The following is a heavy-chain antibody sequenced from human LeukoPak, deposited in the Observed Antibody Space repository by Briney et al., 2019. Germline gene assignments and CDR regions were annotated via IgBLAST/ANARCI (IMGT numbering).Heavy chain of an antibody. CDR2: INSDGSST. CDR1: GFTFSSYW. V-gene: IGHV3-74*01. Sequence: PGGSLRLSCAASGFTFSSYWMHWVRQAPGKGLVRVSRINSDGSSTSYADSVKGRFTISRDNAKNTLYLQMNSLRAEDTAVYYCARVGYYYDSSGYYGVCDYWGQGTLVTVSS. J-gene: IGHJ4*02. CDR3: ARVGYYYDSSGYYGVCDY. D-gene: IGHD3-22*01.